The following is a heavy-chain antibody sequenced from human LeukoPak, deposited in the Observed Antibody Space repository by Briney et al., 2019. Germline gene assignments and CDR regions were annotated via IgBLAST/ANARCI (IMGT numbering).Heavy chain of an antibody. CDR1: GFTFSSYN. D-gene: IGHD2-2*01. CDR3: ARVGGHCTSTSCPPPDY. V-gene: IGHV3-21*01. Sequence: PGGSLRLSCAASGFTFSSYNMDWVRHAPGKVLEWVSLIDSSSRYIYQADSVKGRFTISRDNAKSSVFLQMNSLRAEDTAVYYCARVGGHCTSTSCPPPDYWGQGTLVTVSS. J-gene: IGHJ4*02. CDR2: IDSSSRYI.